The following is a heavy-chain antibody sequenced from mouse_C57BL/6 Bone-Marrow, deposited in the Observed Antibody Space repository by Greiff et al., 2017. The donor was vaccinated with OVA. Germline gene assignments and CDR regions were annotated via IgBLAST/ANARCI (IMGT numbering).Heavy chain of an antibody. D-gene: IGHD1-1*02. J-gene: IGHJ1*03. CDR3: AKKGGYYWYFDV. V-gene: IGHV2-4*01. Sequence: VKLQESGPGLVQPSQSLSITCTVSGFSLTSYGVHWVRQPPGKGLEWLGVIWSGGSTDYNAAFISRLSISKDNSKSQVFFKMNSLQADDTAIYYCAKKGGYYWYFDVWGTGTTVTVSS. CDR1: GFSLTSYG. CDR2: IWSGGST.